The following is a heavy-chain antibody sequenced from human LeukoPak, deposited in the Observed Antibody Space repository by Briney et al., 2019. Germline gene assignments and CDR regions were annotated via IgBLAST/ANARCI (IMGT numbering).Heavy chain of an antibody. CDR3: AFFVREPQN. J-gene: IGHJ1*01. V-gene: IGHV3-7*01. CDR1: TVIFRKYW. D-gene: IGHD3-10*02. CDR2: IAHDGSVK. Sequence: GGSLRLSCAASTVIFRKYWMGWARQAPGKGLEWVANIAHDGSVKWYVDSVKGRFIISRDNATDSLYLQMNGLRVEDTAIYYCAFFVREPQNWGQGTLVTVSS.